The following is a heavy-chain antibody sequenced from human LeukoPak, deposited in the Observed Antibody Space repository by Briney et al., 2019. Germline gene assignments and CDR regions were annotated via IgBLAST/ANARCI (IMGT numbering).Heavy chain of an antibody. D-gene: IGHD3-3*01. V-gene: IGHV1-8*01. Sequence: ASVKVSCKASGYTFTSYDINWVRQATGQGLEWMGWMNPNSGNTGYAQKFQGRVTMTRNTSISTAYMELSSLRSEDTAVYYCARGNKRITIFGVVMVYYFDYWGQGTLVTVSS. CDR1: GYTFTSYD. CDR2: MNPNSGNT. J-gene: IGHJ4*02. CDR3: ARGNKRITIFGVVMVYYFDY.